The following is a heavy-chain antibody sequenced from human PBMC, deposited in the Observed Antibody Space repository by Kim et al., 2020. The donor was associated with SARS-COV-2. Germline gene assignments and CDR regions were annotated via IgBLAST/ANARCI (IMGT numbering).Heavy chain of an antibody. CDR2: IWYDGSNK. CDR1: GFTFSSYG. V-gene: IGHV3-33*01. CDR3: ARGRFMRTDYYYYGMDV. J-gene: IGHJ6*02. D-gene: IGHD3-10*01. Sequence: GGSLRLSCAASGFTFSSYGMHWVRQAPGKGLEWVAVIWYDGSNKYYADSVKGRFTISRDNSKNTLYLQMNSLRAEDTAVYYCARGRFMRTDYYYYGMDVWGQGTTVTVSS.